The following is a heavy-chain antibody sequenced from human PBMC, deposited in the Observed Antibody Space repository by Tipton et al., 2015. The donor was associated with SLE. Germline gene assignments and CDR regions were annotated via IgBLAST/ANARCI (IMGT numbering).Heavy chain of an antibody. D-gene: IGHD1-26*01. CDR1: GFTFSSYW. V-gene: IGHV3-7*03. CDR2: IKQDGSEK. Sequence: GSLRLSCAASGFTFSSYWMSWVRQAPGKGLEWVANIKQDGSEKYYVDSVKGRFTISRDNAKNSLYLQMNSLRAEDTAVYYCARDQWELLSYFDYWGQGTLVTVSS. CDR3: ARDQWELLSYFDY. J-gene: IGHJ4*02.